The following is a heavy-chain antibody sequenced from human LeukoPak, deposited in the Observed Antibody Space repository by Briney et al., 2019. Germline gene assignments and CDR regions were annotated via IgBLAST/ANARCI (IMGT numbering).Heavy chain of an antibody. Sequence: GGSLRLSCAASGFTFSTYGTHWVRQAPGKGLEWVAVISYDGSNKYYADSVKGRFTISRDNSKNTLYLQMNSLRAEDTAVYYCARVVIGTAGPFDYWGQGTLVTVSS. CDR3: ARVVIGTAGPFDY. CDR1: GFTFSTYG. V-gene: IGHV3-30*03. J-gene: IGHJ4*02. CDR2: ISYDGSNK. D-gene: IGHD2-21*01.